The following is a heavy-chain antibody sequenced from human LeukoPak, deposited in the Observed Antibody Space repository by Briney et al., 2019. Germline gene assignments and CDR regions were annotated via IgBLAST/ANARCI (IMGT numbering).Heavy chain of an antibody. V-gene: IGHV1-18*01. CDR2: ISAYNGNT. D-gene: IGHD3-22*01. J-gene: IGHJ4*02. CDR3: ARADSSGTPNLS. Sequence: ASVKVSCKASGYTFTSYGISWVRQAPGQGLEWMGWISAYNGNTNYAQKLQGRVTMTTDTSTSTAYMELRSLPSDDTALNYCARADSSGTPNLSWGQGTLVTVFS. CDR1: GYTFTSYG.